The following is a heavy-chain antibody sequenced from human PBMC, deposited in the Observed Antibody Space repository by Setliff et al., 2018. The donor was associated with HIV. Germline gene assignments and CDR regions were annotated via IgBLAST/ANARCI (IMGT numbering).Heavy chain of an antibody. CDR2: ISAYNGNT. CDR3: ARVWEWNYDLGY. Sequence: ASVKVSCKASGYTFTSYGSSWVRQAPGQGLEWMGWISAYNGNTNYAQKLQGGVTMTRDTSTSTAYMELRSLRSDDTAVYYCARVWEWNYDLGYWGQGTLVTVSS. D-gene: IGHD1-7*01. CDR1: GYTFTSYG. V-gene: IGHV1-18*01. J-gene: IGHJ4*02.